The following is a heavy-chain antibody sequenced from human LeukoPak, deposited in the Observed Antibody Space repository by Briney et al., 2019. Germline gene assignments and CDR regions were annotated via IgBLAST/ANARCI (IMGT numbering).Heavy chain of an antibody. D-gene: IGHD2-8*02. CDR2: INHSGST. Sequence: PSETLSLTCAVYGGSFSGYYWSWIRQPPGKGLEWIGEINHSGSTNYNPSLKSRVTISVDTSKNQFSLKLSSVTAADTAVYYCASQRPRILSWSNWGQGTLVTVSS. CDR1: GGSFSGYY. V-gene: IGHV4-34*01. CDR3: ASQRPRILSWSN. J-gene: IGHJ4*02.